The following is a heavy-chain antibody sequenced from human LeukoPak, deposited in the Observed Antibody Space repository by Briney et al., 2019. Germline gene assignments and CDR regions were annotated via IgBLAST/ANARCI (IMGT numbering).Heavy chain of an antibody. CDR3: AKDWGRFFYFDY. CDR2: ISSDGSDK. V-gene: IGHV3-30*18. Sequence: PGGSLRLSCEASGFTFINYGMHWVRQAPGKGLEWVAVISSDGSDKYYADSVKGRFTISRDNSKNTLYLQMNCLRAEDTAVYYCAKDWGRFFYFDYWGQGTLVTVSS. CDR1: GFTFINYG. J-gene: IGHJ4*02. D-gene: IGHD7-27*01.